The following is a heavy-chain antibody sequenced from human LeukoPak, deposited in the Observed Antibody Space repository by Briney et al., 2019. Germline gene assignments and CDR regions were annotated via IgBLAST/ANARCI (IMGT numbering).Heavy chain of an antibody. Sequence: GASVKVSSKASGYTFTGYYMHWVRQAPGQGLEWMGWINPNSGGTNYAQKFQGRVTMTRDTSISTAYMELSRLRSDDTAVYYCARSYDSSGYYSHDPFNYWGQGTLVTVSS. CDR3: ARSYDSSGYYSHDPFNY. CDR1: GYTFTGYY. CDR2: INPNSGGT. V-gene: IGHV1-2*02. D-gene: IGHD3-22*01. J-gene: IGHJ4*02.